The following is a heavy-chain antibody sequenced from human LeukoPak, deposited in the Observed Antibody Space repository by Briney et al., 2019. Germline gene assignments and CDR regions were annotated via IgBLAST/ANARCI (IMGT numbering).Heavy chain of an antibody. CDR3: ARLTALAGHRGAFDI. V-gene: IGHV4-39*01. CDR2: IYYNGNT. D-gene: IGHD6-19*01. CDR1: GGSIGGHTFY. Sequence: SETLSLTCNVSGGSIGGHTFYWDWIRQPPGKGLEWIATIYYNGNTFYNPSLKSRVAISIDMSKSQFSLHLSSVGAADTAVYYCARLTALAGHRGAFDIWGPGTMVTVSS. J-gene: IGHJ3*02.